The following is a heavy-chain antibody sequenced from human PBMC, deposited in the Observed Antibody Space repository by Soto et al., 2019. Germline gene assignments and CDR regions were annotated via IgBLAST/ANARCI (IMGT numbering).Heavy chain of an antibody. J-gene: IGHJ5*02. Sequence: GGSLRLSCVASGFSFGTYAMTWVRQVPGKGLEWVSAISGSGGSTYYADSVKGRFTISRDNSKNTLYLQMNSLRAEDTAVYYCAKCPMSCWFDPWGQGTLVTVSS. CDR2: ISGSGGST. CDR1: GFSFGTYA. V-gene: IGHV3-23*01. D-gene: IGHD1-26*01. CDR3: AKCPMSCWFDP.